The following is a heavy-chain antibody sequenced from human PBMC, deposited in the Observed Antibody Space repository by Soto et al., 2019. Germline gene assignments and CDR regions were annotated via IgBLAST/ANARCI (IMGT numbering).Heavy chain of an antibody. V-gene: IGHV3-23*01. J-gene: IGHJ6*02. CDR1: GFTFSSYA. CDR2: ISGSGGST. CDR3: AKAESVYYYYYGMDV. Sequence: PGGSLRLSCAASGFTFSSYAMSWVRQAPGKGLEWVSAISGSGGSTYYADSVKGRFTISRDNSKNTLYLQMNSLRAEDTAVYYCAKAESVYYYYYGMDVWGQGTTVTVSS.